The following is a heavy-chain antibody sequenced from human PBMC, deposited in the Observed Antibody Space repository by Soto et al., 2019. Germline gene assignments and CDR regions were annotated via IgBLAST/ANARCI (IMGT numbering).Heavy chain of an antibody. CDR2: IIPIFGTA. V-gene: IGHV1-69*13. D-gene: IGHD3-3*01. CDR1: GGTFSSYT. J-gene: IGHJ6*02. Sequence: ASVKVSCKAPGGTFSSYTISWVRQAPGQGLEWMGGIIPIFGTANYAQKFQGRVTITADESTSTAYMELSSLRSEDTDVYYCARDLYIYYDFWSGYPPSNGYYYGMDVWG. CDR3: ARDLYIYYDFWSGYPPSNGYYYGMDV.